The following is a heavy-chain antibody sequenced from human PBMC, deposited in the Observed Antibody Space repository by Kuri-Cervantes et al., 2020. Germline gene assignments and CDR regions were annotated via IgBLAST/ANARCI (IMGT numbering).Heavy chain of an antibody. CDR3: ARDRSSGRLDY. CDR2: INPNSGGT. J-gene: IGHJ4*02. CDR1: GYTFTGYY. V-gene: IGHV1-2*02. Sequence: ASVKVSCKASGYTFTGYYMHWVRQAPGQGLEWMGWINPNSGGTNYAQKFQGRVTMTRYTSISTAYMELSRLRFDDTGVYYCARDRSSGRLDYWGQGTLVTVSS. D-gene: IGHD6-13*01.